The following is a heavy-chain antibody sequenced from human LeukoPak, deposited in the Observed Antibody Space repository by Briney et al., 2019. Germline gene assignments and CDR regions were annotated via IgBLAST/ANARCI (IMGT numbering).Heavy chain of an antibody. CDR3: AKVARLDGSTDY. Sequence: GGSLRLSCAASGFTFSSYGMHWVRQAPGKGLEWVAVISYDGSNKYYADSVKGRFTISRDNSKNTLYLQMNSLRAEDTAVYYCAKVARLDGSTDYWGQGTLVTVSS. J-gene: IGHJ4*02. V-gene: IGHV3-30*18. D-gene: IGHD3-9*01. CDR1: GFTFSSYG. CDR2: ISYDGSNK.